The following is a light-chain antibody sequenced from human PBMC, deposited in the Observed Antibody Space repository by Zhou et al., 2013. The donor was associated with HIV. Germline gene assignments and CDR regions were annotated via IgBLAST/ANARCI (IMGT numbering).Light chain of an antibody. CDR2: GAS. CDR3: HQYNDWPYT. V-gene: IGKV3-15*01. J-gene: IGKJ2*01. CDR1: HSVGSS. Sequence: EMVVTQSPATLSLSPGDTATLSCRASHSVGSSLAWYQQKPGQPPRLLIYGASTRATGIPTRFSGSGSGTEFTLTISSLQSEDFGVYYCHQYNDWPYTFGQGTKLEIK.